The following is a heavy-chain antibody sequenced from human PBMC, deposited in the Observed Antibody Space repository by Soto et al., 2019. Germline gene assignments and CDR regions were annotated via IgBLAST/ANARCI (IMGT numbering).Heavy chain of an antibody. D-gene: IGHD6-19*01. CDR3: ARVYSRGWMGLGY. J-gene: IGHJ4*02. CDR2: ITTHNDNT. V-gene: IGHV1-18*01. Sequence: QLVQSGAEVKKPGSSVKVSCKASGYTFISYGIGWVRQAPGQGLEWMGWITTHNDNTNYAQQFQGRVTFTTDTSRSTAYVGLRALTSDDTAVYYGARVYSRGWMGLGYWGQGTLVTVSS. CDR1: GYTFISYG.